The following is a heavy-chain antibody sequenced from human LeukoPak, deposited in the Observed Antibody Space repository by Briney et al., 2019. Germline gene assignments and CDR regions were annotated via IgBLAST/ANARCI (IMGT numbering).Heavy chain of an antibody. V-gene: IGHV3-21*01. CDR3: ARHLNYYLDY. J-gene: IGHJ4*02. D-gene: IGHD3-10*01. CDR2: ISSSSSYI. CDR1: GFTFSSYS. Sequence: PGGSLRLSCAASGFTFSSYSMNWVRQAPGKGLEWASSISSSSSYIYYADSVKGRFTISRDNAKNTLYLQMNSLRAEDTAVYYCARHLNYYLDYWGQGTLVTVSS.